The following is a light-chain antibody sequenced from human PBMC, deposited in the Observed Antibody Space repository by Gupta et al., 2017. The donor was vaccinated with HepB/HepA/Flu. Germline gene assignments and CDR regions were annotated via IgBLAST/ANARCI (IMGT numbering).Light chain of an antibody. CDR2: DAS. CDR1: QGVGSY. J-gene: IGKJ4*01. V-gene: IGKV3-11*01. CDR3: QQRRNPHT. Sequence: EVVLTQSPATLSLSPGERATLSCRASQGVGSYLAWYQQRAGQAPRLLISDASYSATGTPARFSGSGCGTDFTLTISSLEPEDWAVYYWQQRRNPHTFGGGTKVEIK.